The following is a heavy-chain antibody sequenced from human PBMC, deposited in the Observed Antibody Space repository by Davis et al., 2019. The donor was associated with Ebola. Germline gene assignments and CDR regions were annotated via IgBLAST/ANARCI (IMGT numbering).Heavy chain of an antibody. CDR2: IRYDGSHK. CDR1: GFTFSSYG. Sequence: GESLKISCAASGFTFSSYGMHWVRQAPGKGLEWVAFIRYDGSHKYYADSVKGRFTISRDNSKNTLYLQMNSLRAEDTAVYYCAKDVYFSQPDYWGQGTLVTVSS. V-gene: IGHV3-30*02. J-gene: IGHJ4*02. CDR3: AKDVYFSQPDY. D-gene: IGHD2/OR15-2a*01.